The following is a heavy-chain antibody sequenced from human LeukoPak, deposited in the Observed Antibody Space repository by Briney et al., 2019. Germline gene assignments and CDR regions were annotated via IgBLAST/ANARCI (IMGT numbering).Heavy chain of an antibody. J-gene: IGHJ4*02. CDR2: INQDGSQK. V-gene: IGHV3-7*01. CDR3: ARVGGGSYFGPFDS. Sequence: GGSLRLSCAASGFTVSSNYMSWVRQAPGKGLEWVANINQDGSQKYYVDSVEGRFTISRDGARSPLYLQMNSLRAEDTAVYYCARVGGGSYFGPFDSWGQGTLVTVSS. D-gene: IGHD1-26*01. CDR1: GFTVSSNY.